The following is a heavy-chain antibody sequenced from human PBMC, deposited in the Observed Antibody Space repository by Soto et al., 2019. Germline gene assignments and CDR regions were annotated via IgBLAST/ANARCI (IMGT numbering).Heavy chain of an antibody. CDR3: ARSNYGGISDY. J-gene: IGHJ4*02. D-gene: IGHD4-17*01. Sequence: EVQMLESGGGLVQPGGSLRLSCTASGFTFTTSAMSWVRQAPGKGLEWVSAISSSGDRTFYADSVKGRFTISRDNSKNTLFLQMSSLRADDAAVYYCARSNYGGISDYWGQGTLVPVSS. V-gene: IGHV3-23*01. CDR1: GFTFTTSA. CDR2: ISSSGDRT.